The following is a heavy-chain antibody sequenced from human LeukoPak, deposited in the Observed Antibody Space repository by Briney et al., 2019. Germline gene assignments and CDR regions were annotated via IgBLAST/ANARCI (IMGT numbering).Heavy chain of an antibody. V-gene: IGHV3-7*01. CDR1: GFTFSSYW. Sequence: GGSLRLACAASGFTFSSYWMSWVRQAPGKGLEWMANIKLDGSEKYYVDSVKGRFTISRDNAKNSLYLQMNSLRAEDTAVYYCARDLRLFSVGLKNWFDPWGQGTLVTVSS. CDR2: IKLDGSEK. J-gene: IGHJ5*02. CDR3: ARDLRLFSVGLKNWFDP. D-gene: IGHD3-16*01.